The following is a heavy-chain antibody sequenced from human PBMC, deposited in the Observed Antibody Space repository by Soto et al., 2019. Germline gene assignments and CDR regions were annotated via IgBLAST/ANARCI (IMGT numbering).Heavy chain of an antibody. CDR1: GYAFTAYA. V-gene: IGHV1-3*01. CDR3: GRDVDTSMSAPLDY. D-gene: IGHD5-18*01. Sequence: ASVEVYCKASGYAFTAYAMDWVRQTPGQRLEWVGWINVGTGDTEYSQQFQGRVNITRDTSARTLYMELSSLRSEDTAVYYCGRDVDTSMSAPLDYWGQGSLVT. CDR2: INVGTGDT. J-gene: IGHJ4*02.